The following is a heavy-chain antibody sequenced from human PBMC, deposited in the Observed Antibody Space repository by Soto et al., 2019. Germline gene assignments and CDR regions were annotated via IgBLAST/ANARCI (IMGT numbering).Heavy chain of an antibody. CDR1: GFTFSTYP. V-gene: IGHV3-30-3*01. CDR3: ARSNNSSWHNFDD. D-gene: IGHD6-13*01. CDR2: ISYDGSNK. Sequence: QVQLVESGGGVVQPGGSLRLSCAASGFTFSTYPMHWVRQAPGKGLEWVAIISYDGSNKYYADSVKGRFTISRDNSKNTLYVQMHSLRAEDTAVFYCARSNNSSWHNFDDWGQGTLVTVSS. J-gene: IGHJ4*02.